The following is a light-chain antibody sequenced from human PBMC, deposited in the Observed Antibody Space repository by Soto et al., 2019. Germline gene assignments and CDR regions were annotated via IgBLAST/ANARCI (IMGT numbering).Light chain of an antibody. Sequence: QSVLTQPASVSGSPGQSITISCAGTMRDVGAYNLVSWYQQHPGRAPQLIIYEVRNRPSGISFRFSGSKSGNTASLTISGLQAEDEADYYRSSYTSKSSLIFGGGTKLTVI. CDR1: MRDVGAYNL. CDR3: SSYTSKSSLI. CDR2: EVR. J-gene: IGLJ2*01. V-gene: IGLV2-14*01.